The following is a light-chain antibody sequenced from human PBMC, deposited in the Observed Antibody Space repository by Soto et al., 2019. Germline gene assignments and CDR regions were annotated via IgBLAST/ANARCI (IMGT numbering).Light chain of an antibody. CDR3: QHYGTSLRT. V-gene: IGKV3-20*01. J-gene: IGKJ1*01. CDR2: GAS. Sequence: IVLTQSPGTLSLSPGERATLSCRASQSVSGTYLAWYQQRPGQAPRLLIYGASSRATGISDRFSGSGSRTDFTLTINRLEPEDFAVYYCQHYGTSLRTFGPGTKVEIK. CDR1: QSVSGTY.